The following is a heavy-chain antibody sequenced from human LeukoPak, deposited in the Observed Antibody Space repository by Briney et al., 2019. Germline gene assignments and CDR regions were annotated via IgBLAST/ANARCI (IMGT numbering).Heavy chain of an antibody. CDR3: AGSHSYSSGWYY. CDR1: GFSFSGYW. Sequence: HPGGSLRLSCAASGFSFSGYWMTWVRQAPGKGLEWVANIKQDGSEIYYADSVKGRFTISRDNAKNSLYLQMNSLRAEDTAVYYCAGSHSYSSGWYYWGQGTLVTVSS. J-gene: IGHJ4*02. V-gene: IGHV3-7*01. D-gene: IGHD6-19*01. CDR2: IKQDGSEI.